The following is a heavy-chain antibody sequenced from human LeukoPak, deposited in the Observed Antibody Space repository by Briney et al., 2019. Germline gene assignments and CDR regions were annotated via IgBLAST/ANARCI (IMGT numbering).Heavy chain of an antibody. D-gene: IGHD5-18*01. J-gene: IGHJ5*02. CDR3: ARGGPLAMARWFDP. Sequence: SETLSLTCTVSGGSISSYYWNWIRQPPGKGLEWIGYIYYSGSTDYNPSLKSRVTISVDTPKNQFSLNLNSVTAADTAVYYCARGGPLAMARWFDPWGQGTLVTVSS. V-gene: IGHV4-59*01. CDR2: IYYSGST. CDR1: GGSISSYY.